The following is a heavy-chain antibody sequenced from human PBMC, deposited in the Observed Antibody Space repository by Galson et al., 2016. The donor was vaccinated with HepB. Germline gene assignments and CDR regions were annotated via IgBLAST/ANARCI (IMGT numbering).Heavy chain of an antibody. CDR2: INPNTGDT. J-gene: IGHJ3*02. CDR1: GYSFTGYY. D-gene: IGHD3-22*01. Sequence: SVKVSCKASGYSFTGYYIHWVRQAPGQGLEWMGWINPNTGDTNYAQKFQGRVTMTRDTSTSTALVELSRLRSDDTAVYYYARDFYDRNGYKITGPFDIWGQGTMVTVS. V-gene: IGHV1-2*02. CDR3: ARDFYDRNGYKITGPFDI.